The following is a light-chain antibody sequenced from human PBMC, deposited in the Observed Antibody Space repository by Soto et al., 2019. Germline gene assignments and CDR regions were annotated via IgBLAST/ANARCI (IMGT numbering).Light chain of an antibody. J-gene: IGKJ1*01. CDR2: SVS. V-gene: IGKV3-20*01. Sequence: EIVLTQSPGTLSLSPGERATLSCRASQSVSSNYSAWYQQKPGQAPRLLIYSVSSRATGIPDRFSGSGSGTDFTLTITRLEPEDFAVYYCQQYGSSPSWTFGQGTKVEIK. CDR1: QSVSSNY. CDR3: QQYGSSPSWT.